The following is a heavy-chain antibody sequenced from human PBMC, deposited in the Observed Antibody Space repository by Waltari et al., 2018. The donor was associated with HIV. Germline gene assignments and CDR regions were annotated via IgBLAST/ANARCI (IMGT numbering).Heavy chain of an antibody. V-gene: IGHV1-24*01. CDR1: GYTLSELA. D-gene: IGHD3-16*01. CDR3: TGGGSAFDV. Sequence: VLLVQSGAEVKKPGASVKVSCTVSGYTLSELALNWGRQSPGKGLERMGGFDPEDGETIYAQKFKGRVTMTEDPSTGSAYMDLTGLRFDDTAVYYCTGGGSAFDVWGQGTMVTVSS. CDR2: FDPEDGET. J-gene: IGHJ3*01.